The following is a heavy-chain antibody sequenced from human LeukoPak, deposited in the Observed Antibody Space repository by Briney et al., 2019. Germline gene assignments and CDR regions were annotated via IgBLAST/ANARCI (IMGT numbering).Heavy chain of an antibody. CDR2: INPSGGST. V-gene: IGHV1-46*01. CDR3: AREIVTMVRGVPRLSANY. Sequence: GASVKVSCKASGYTFTSYYMHWVRQAPGQGLEWMGIINPSGGSTSYAQKFQGRVTMTRDTSTSTVYMELSSLRSEDTAVYYCAREIVTMVRGVPRLSANYWGQGILVTVSS. CDR1: GYTFTSYY. D-gene: IGHD3-10*01. J-gene: IGHJ4*02.